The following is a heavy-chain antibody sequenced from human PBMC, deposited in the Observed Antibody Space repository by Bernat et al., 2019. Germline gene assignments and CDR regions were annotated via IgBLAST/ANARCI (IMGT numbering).Heavy chain of an antibody. J-gene: IGHJ3*02. CDR1: GGSVSSGSYY. V-gene: IGHV4-61*01. CDR3: ARVPDFGVFIIRDAFDI. Sequence: QVQLQESGPGLVKPSETLSLTCTVSGGSVSSGSYYWSWIRQPPGKGLEWIGYIYYSGSTNYNPSLKSRVTISVDTSKNQFSLKLSSVTAADTAVYYCARVPDFGVFIIRDAFDIWGQGTMVTVSS. D-gene: IGHD3-3*01. CDR2: IYYSGST.